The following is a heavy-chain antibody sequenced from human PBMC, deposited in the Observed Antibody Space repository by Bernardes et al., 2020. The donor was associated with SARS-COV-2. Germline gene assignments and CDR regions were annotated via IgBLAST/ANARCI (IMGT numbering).Heavy chain of an antibody. CDR3: ARDPCVTSDCYRGAVFHHMDV. J-gene: IGHJ6*03. Sequence: ASVKVSCRASGYNFLNYGITWVRQAPGKGLEWMGWISGHNGHTYYAYKFQDRVTLTSDKSTTTAYLELRALRSDDTAVYFCARDPCVTSDCYRGAVFHHMDVWGTGTTVTVSS. D-gene: IGHD1-26*01. CDR1: GYNFLNYG. CDR2: ISGHNGHT. V-gene: IGHV1-18*01.